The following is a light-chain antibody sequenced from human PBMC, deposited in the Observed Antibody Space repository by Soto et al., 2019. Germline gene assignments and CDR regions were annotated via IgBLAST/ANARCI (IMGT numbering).Light chain of an antibody. Sequence: EIVMTQSPATLAVSPGETTRLSCRASQSINSDVAWYQQKLGQTPRLLIHGASTRATGIAARFSGSGSGTEFTLTISSLQSEDFAVYYCQQYNNWPLWTFGQGTKVDIK. CDR3: QQYNNWPLWT. CDR1: QSINSD. CDR2: GAS. V-gene: IGKV3-15*01. J-gene: IGKJ1*01.